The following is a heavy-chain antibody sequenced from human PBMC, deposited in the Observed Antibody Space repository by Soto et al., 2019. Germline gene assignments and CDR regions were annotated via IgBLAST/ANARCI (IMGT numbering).Heavy chain of an antibody. CDR2: IKNAADSATT. V-gene: IGHV3-15*01. CDR1: GFSFSDSW. J-gene: IGHJ4*02. D-gene: IGHD2-21*01. Sequence: EVYLVESGGGLVKPGGSLRLSCAASGFSFSDSWMTWVRQAPGKGLEWVGRIKNAADSATTDYGAPVKDRFTISRDDSKNTLYLQMNGLKTEDTAVYYCTCSYFDYWGRGTLVTVSS. CDR3: TCSYFDY.